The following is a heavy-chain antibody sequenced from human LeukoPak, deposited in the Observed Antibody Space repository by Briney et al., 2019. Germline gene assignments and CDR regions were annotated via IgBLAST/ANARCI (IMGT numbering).Heavy chain of an antibody. CDR2: MNPNSGNT. V-gene: IGHV1-8*01. CDR3: ARSRSYYYDSSGYSDY. Sequence: GASVPVSCKASGYTFTSYDFNWVRQATGQGLEWMGWMNPNSGNTGYAQKYQGRVTMTRNTSISTAYMELSSLRSEDTAVYYCARSRSYYYDSSGYSDYWGQGTLVTVSS. D-gene: IGHD3-22*01. CDR1: GYTFTSYD. J-gene: IGHJ4*02.